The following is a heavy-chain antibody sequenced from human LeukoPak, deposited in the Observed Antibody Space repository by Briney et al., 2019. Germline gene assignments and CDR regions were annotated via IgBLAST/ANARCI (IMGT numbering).Heavy chain of an antibody. J-gene: IGHJ5*02. V-gene: IGHV4-31*03. D-gene: IGHD6-13*01. Sequence: SQTLSLTCTVSGGSISSGGYYWSWIRQHPGKGLEWIGYIYYSGSTYYNPSLKSRVTISVDTSKNQFSLKLSSVTAADTAVYYCARASQEQQLGLYPWGQGTLVTVSS. CDR1: GGSISSGGYY. CDR3: ARASQEQQLGLYP. CDR2: IYYSGST.